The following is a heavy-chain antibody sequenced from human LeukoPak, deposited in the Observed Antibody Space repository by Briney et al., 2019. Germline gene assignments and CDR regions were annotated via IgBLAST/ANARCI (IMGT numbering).Heavy chain of an antibody. D-gene: IGHD6-19*01. CDR1: GGSIGSDY. CDR2: IYYTGGT. CDR3: AKSGNSGWVIDN. V-gene: IGHV4-59*08. Sequence: SETLSLTCTVSGGSIGSDYWTWIRQPPGKGLEYIGYIYYTGGTNYNPSLKSRVTISVDTSKNQFSLKLSSVTAADTAVYFCAKSGNSGWVIDNWGQGTLVTVSS. J-gene: IGHJ4*02.